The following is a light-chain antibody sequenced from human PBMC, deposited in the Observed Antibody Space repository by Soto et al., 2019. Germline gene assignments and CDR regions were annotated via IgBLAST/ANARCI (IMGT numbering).Light chain of an antibody. CDR2: GAS. Sequence: EIVLTQAPGTXXXXXXXXXXXXWXASQSVISTYLAWYQQKPGQAPRLLIYGASSRATGIPDRFSGSGSGTDFTLTISRLEPEDFAVYYCQQYGSSPITFGQGTRLEIK. J-gene: IGKJ5*01. V-gene: IGKV3-20*01. CDR3: QQYGSSPIT. CDR1: QSVISTY.